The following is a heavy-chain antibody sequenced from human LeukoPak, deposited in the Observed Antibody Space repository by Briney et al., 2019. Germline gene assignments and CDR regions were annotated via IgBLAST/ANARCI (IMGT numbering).Heavy chain of an antibody. D-gene: IGHD5-12*01. CDR1: GFTFSSYG. CDR3: AKVRGYDRDAIFDY. CDR2: ISYDGSNK. V-gene: IGHV3-30*18. J-gene: IGHJ4*02. Sequence: QPGGSLRLSCAASGFTFSSYGMHWVRQAPGKGLEWVAVISYDGSNKYYADSVKGRFTISRDNSKNTLYLQMNSLRAEDTAVYYCAKVRGYDRDAIFDYWGQGTLVTVSS.